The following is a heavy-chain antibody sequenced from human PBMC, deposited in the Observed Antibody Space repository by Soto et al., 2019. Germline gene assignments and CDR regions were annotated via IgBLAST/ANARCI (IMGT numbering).Heavy chain of an antibody. Sequence: SVKVSCKASGFTFTSSAVQWVRQARGQRLEWIGWIVVGSGNTNYAQKFQERVTITRDMSTSTAYMELSSLRSEDTAVYYCAADLGLGDYDILTGYPDYWGQGTLVTFSS. V-gene: IGHV1-58*01. J-gene: IGHJ4*02. CDR2: IVVGSGNT. CDR1: GFTFTSSA. CDR3: AADLGLGDYDILTGYPDY. D-gene: IGHD3-9*01.